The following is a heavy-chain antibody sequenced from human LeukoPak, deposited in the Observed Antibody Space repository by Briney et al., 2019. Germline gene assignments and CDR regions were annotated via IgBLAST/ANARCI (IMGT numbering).Heavy chain of an antibody. V-gene: IGHV3-23*01. Sequence: GGSLRLSCLTSGFTFSTNAMSWVRQAPGKGLEWIPGISGSGASTYYADSVTGRFTISRDNSRNTLYLQMNSLRGDDTAVYYCAKVFRDGYNYPFDYWGQGTLVTVSS. CDR3: AKVFRDGYNYPFDY. D-gene: IGHD5-24*01. CDR1: GFTFSTNA. CDR2: ISGSGAST. J-gene: IGHJ4*02.